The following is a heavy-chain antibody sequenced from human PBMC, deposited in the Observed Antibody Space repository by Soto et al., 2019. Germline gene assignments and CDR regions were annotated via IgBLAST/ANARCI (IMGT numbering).Heavy chain of an antibody. CDR2: ISSSSSYI. CDR3: ARAGNSFSVQPDFDY. D-gene: IGHD6-19*01. J-gene: IGHJ4*02. Sequence: PGGSLRLSCAASGFTFSSYSMNWVRQAPGKGLEWVSSISSSSSYIYYADSVKGRFTISRDNTKNSLYLQMNSLRAEDTAVYYCARAGNSFSVQPDFDYWGQGTLVTVSS. V-gene: IGHV3-21*01. CDR1: GFTFSSYS.